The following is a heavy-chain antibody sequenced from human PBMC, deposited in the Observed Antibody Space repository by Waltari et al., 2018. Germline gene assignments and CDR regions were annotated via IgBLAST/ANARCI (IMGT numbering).Heavy chain of an antibody. J-gene: IGHJ4*02. CDR3: ARGLNIAVAGSGSDY. Sequence: QVQLQQWGAGLLKPSETLSLTCAVYGGSFSGYYWSWIRQPPGKGLEWIGEINHSGSTNYTPSLKSRVTIAVDTSKNQFSLKLSSVTAADTAVYYCARGLNIAVAGSGSDYWGQGTLVTVSS. CDR2: INHSGST. CDR1: GGSFSGYY. V-gene: IGHV4-34*01. D-gene: IGHD6-19*01.